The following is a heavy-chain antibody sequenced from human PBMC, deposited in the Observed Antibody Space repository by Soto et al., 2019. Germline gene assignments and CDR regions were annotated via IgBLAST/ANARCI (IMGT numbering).Heavy chain of an antibody. CDR3: ARQEVPQWFTKGYYGMDV. Sequence: PSETLSLTCAFYCGSFSGYYWTWIRQPPGKGLEWIGEINHRGNTNYNPSLKSRVTISVDTSKNQFSLKLTSVTAADTAVYYCARQEVPQWFTKGYYGMDVWDQGTTVTVSS. D-gene: IGHD2-8*01. CDR2: INHRGNT. J-gene: IGHJ6*02. V-gene: IGHV4-34*01. CDR1: CGSFSGYY.